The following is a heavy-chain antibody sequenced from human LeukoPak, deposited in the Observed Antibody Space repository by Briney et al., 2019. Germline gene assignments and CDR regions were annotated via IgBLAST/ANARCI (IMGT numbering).Heavy chain of an antibody. CDR2: INPNSGGT. CDR3: ASQGTVTTGSREYYFDY. Sequence: ASVKVSCKASGGTFSSYAISWVRQAPGQGLEWMGWINPNSGGTNYAQKFQGRVTMTRDTSISTAYMDLSRLRSDDTAVYYCASQGTVTTGSREYYFDYWGQGTLVTVSS. CDR1: GGTFSSYA. D-gene: IGHD4-17*01. J-gene: IGHJ4*02. V-gene: IGHV1-2*02.